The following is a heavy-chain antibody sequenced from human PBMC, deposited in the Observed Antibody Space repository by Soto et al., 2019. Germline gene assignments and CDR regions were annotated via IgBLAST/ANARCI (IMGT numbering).Heavy chain of an antibody. CDR3: ARSPDITIFGVVNSWFDP. Sequence: GESLKISCKGSGYSFTSYCIGWVRQMPGKGLEWMGIIYPGDSDTRYSPSFQGQVTISADKSISTAYLQWSSLKASDTAMYYCARSPDITIFGVVNSWFDPWGQGTLVTVSS. J-gene: IGHJ5*02. CDR2: IYPGDSDT. CDR1: GYSFTSYC. D-gene: IGHD3-3*01. V-gene: IGHV5-51*01.